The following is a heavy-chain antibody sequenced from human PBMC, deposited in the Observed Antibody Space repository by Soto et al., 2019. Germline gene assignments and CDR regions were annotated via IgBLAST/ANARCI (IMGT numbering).Heavy chain of an antibody. CDR3: ARAGGGDLAFDY. D-gene: IGHD2-21*01. Sequence: QVQLVQSGAEVKKPGASVKVSCKASGYTFTSYYMHWVRQAPGQGLEWMGIINPSGGSTSYAQKFQGRVTMTRDTSTSTVYMELSSVRSEDTAVYYCARAGGGDLAFDYWGQGTLVTVSS. V-gene: IGHV1-46*03. CDR2: INPSGGST. J-gene: IGHJ4*02. CDR1: GYTFTSYY.